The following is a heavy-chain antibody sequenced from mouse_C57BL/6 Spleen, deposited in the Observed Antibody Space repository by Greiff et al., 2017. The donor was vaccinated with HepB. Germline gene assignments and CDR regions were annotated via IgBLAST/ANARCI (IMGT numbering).Heavy chain of an antibody. V-gene: IGHV1-54*01. D-gene: IGHD1-1*01. CDR1: GYAFTNYL. Sequence: QVHVKQSGAELVRPGTSVKVSCKASGYAFTNYLIEWVKQRPGQGLEWIGVINPGSGGTNYNEKFKGKATLTADKSSSTAYMQLSSLTSEDSAVYFCAREELNYYGSREYYYAMDYWGQGTSVTVSS. J-gene: IGHJ4*01. CDR3: AREELNYYGSREYYYAMDY. CDR2: INPGSGGT.